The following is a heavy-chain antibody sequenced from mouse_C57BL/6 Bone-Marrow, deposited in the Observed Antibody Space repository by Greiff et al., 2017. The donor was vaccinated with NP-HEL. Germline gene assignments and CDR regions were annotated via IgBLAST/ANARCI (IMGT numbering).Heavy chain of an antibody. CDR3: ARPYYDYDGGAGYAMDY. CDR1: GYTFTSYW. D-gene: IGHD2-4*01. V-gene: IGHV1-64*01. J-gene: IGHJ4*01. CDR2: IHPNSGST. Sequence: VQLQQSGAELVKPGASVKLSCKASGYTFTSYWMHWVKQRPGQGLEWIGMIHPNSGSTNYNEKFKSKATLTVDKSSSTAYMQLSSLTSEDSAVYYCARPYYDYDGGAGYAMDYWGQGTSVTVSS.